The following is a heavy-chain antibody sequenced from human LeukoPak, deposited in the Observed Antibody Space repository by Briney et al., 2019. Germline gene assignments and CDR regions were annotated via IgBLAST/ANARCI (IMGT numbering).Heavy chain of an antibody. CDR2: IYYSGST. D-gene: IGHD1-26*01. CDR1: GGSISSYY. V-gene: IGHV4-59*01. Sequence: ASETLSLTCTVSGGSISSYYWSWIRQPPGKGLEWIGYIYYSGSTNYNPSLESRVTISVDTSKNQFSLKLSSVTAADTAVYYCAREELGATRYYFDYWGQGTLVTVSS. CDR3: AREELGATRYYFDY. J-gene: IGHJ4*02.